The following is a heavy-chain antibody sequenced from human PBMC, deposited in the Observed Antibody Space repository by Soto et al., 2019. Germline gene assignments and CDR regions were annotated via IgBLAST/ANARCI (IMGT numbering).Heavy chain of an antibody. D-gene: IGHD3-10*01. Sequence: QVQLVQSGAEVKKPGSSVKVSCKASGGTFSTYTISWVRQAPGQGLDWMGGIIPILGITNYAQKFQGRVTMTADKSKSTAYMELSSLRSEDTAVYYCANFYGSGKGWGQGTLVTVSS. CDR3: ANFYGSGKG. V-gene: IGHV1-69*02. J-gene: IGHJ4*02. CDR1: GGTFSTYT. CDR2: IIPILGIT.